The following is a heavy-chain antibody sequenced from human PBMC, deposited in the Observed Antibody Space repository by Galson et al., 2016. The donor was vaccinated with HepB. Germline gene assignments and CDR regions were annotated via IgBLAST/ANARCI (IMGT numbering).Heavy chain of an antibody. J-gene: IGHJ5*02. CDR3: AKAMAAARTNWFDP. CDR1: GFTFSTYN. V-gene: IGHV3-48*01. CDR2: ITRNSRTI. Sequence: SLRLSCAASGFTFSTYNMNWFRQSPGKGLEWLAHITRNSRTIYYADSVKGRFTISRDDAKSSLYLQMNSLRPEDTAIYYCAKAMAAARTNWFDPWGQGVLVTVSS. D-gene: IGHD6-13*01.